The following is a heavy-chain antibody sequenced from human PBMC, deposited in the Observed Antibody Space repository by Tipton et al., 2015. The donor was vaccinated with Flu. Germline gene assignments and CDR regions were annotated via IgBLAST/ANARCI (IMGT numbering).Heavy chain of an antibody. CDR3: ARVTPGDYWSGYKNGEDV. V-gene: IGHV4-4*07. Sequence: TLSLTCTVSGGSIDNYYWSWIRQSADKGLEWIGRIYSTGSANYNPSLQSRITMSIDTSKSQFSLEMTSVTAADAAIYYCARVTPGDYWSGYKNGEDVWGQGTKVAVSS. CDR1: GGSIDNYY. J-gene: IGHJ3*01. D-gene: IGHD3-3*01. CDR2: IYSTGSA.